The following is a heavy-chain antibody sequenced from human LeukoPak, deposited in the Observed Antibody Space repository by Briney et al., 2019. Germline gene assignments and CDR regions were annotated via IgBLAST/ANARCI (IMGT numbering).Heavy chain of an antibody. D-gene: IGHD3-10*01. Sequence: GGSLRLSCAASGFTFSSYGMHWVRQAPGKGPEWVSLIYSGGSTYYADSVKGRFIISRDNSKNTLYLQMNSLRAEDTAVYYCASGSGSYGHYFDYWGQGTLVTVSS. V-gene: IGHV3-NL1*01. CDR3: ASGSGSYGHYFDY. CDR1: GFTFSSYG. J-gene: IGHJ4*02. CDR2: IYSGGST.